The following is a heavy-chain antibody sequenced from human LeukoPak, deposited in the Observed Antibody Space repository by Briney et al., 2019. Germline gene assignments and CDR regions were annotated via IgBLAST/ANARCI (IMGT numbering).Heavy chain of an antibody. Sequence: GGSLRLSCAASGFTFSSYWMHWVRQAPGKGLVWVSRINSDGSSTSYADSVKGRFTISRDNAKSTLYLQMNSLRAEDTAVYYCARERGVCGGDCYSDYWGQGTLVTVSS. V-gene: IGHV3-74*01. CDR3: ARERGVCGGDCYSDY. J-gene: IGHJ4*02. CDR2: INSDGSST. D-gene: IGHD2-21*02. CDR1: GFTFSSYW.